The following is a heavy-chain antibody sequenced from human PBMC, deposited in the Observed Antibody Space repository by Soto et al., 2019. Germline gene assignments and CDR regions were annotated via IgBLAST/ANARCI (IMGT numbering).Heavy chain of an antibody. V-gene: IGHV1-18*01. Sequence: ASVKGSCKASGYIFTTYGITWVRQAPGQGLEWMGSISTNNGNTDHARPFQDRITMTADTSTNTAYMEVRSLRSEDRAAYYCARYLIRRNAADFHFCGQGTPGTLSS. D-gene: IGHD3-9*01. CDR3: ARYLIRRNAADFHF. CDR2: ISTNNGNT. J-gene: IGHJ4*02. CDR1: GYIFTTYG.